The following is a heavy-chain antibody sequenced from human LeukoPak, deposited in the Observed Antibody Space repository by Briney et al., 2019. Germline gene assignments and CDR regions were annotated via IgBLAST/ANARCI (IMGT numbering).Heavy chain of an antibody. Sequence: ASVKVSCKASGYTFTSYGISWVRQAPGQGLEWVGWISAYNGNTNYAQELQGRVTMTTDTSTSTAYMELRSLRSDDTAVYYCAREIDPQEISGAFDIWGQGTMVTVSS. J-gene: IGHJ3*02. CDR1: GYTFTSYG. CDR3: AREIDPQEISGAFDI. V-gene: IGHV1-18*01. D-gene: IGHD2-21*01. CDR2: ISAYNGNT.